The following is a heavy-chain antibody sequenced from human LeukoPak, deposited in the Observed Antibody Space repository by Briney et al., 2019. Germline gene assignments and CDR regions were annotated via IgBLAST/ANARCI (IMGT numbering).Heavy chain of an antibody. V-gene: IGHV3-21*01. CDR1: GFTFSNYP. CDR3: ARDMTTARFDN. Sequence: GGSLRLSCAASGFTFSNYPMDLVRQAPGKGLEWVSYISSSSTYIYYADSVKGRFTISRDNAENSLYLQMNSLRAEDTAVYYCARDMTTARFDNWGQGTLVTVSS. CDR2: ISSSSTYI. D-gene: IGHD4-17*01. J-gene: IGHJ4*02.